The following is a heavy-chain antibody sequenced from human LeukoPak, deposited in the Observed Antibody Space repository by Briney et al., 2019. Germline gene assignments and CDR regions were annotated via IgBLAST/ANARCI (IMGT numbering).Heavy chain of an antibody. D-gene: IGHD4-17*01. CDR3: ARGLAVTILRKGSPFDY. Sequence: SETLSLTCAVYGGSFSGYYWSWIRQPPGKGLEWIGEINHSGSTNYNPSLKSRVTISVDTSKNQFSLKLSSVTAADTAVYYCARGLAVTILRKGSPFDYWGQGILVTVSS. CDR2: INHSGST. CDR1: GGSFSGYY. V-gene: IGHV4-34*01. J-gene: IGHJ4*02.